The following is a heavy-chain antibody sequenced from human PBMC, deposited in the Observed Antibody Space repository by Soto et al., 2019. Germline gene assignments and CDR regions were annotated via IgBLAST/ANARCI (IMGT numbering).Heavy chain of an antibody. CDR2: ISDSGRIT. D-gene: IGHD3-16*01. Sequence: QVHLEASGGALVKPGGSLRLSCTASGFTFSDYSMSWIRQAPGKGLEWVSDISDSGRITHHADSVEGRFTISRDNAENSLYLQMNGRRPEDSAIYYGARDHGGGGLTLEDWGQGTLFTVSS. CDR1: GFTFSDYS. V-gene: IGHV3-11*01. J-gene: IGHJ4*02. CDR3: ARDHGGGGLTLED.